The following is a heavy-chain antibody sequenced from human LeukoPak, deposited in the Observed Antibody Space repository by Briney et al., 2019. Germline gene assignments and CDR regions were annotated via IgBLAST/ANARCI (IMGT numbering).Heavy chain of an antibody. J-gene: IGHJ5*02. CDR3: ARVLLRTTVTSGFDP. V-gene: IGHV4-59*01. CDR2: IYYSGST. D-gene: IGHD4-11*01. CDR1: GGSISSYY. Sequence: NASETLSLTCTVSGGSISSYYWSWIRQPPGKGLEWIGYIYYSGSTNYNPSLKSRVTISVDTSKNQFSLKLSSVTAADTAVYYCARVLLRTTVTSGFDPWGQGTLVTVSS.